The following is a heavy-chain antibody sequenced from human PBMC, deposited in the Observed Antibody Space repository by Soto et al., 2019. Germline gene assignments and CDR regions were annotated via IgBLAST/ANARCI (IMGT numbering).Heavy chain of an antibody. Sequence: ESLRLSCAASGFSFSDSAMSWVRQPPGRGLDGVSTISGSGGATYYADSVRGRFSISRDNSKKTVYLQMDSLRAEDTAIYYCANDRGFDSSGIDYWGQGTLVTVSS. D-gene: IGHD3-22*01. J-gene: IGHJ4*02. CDR3: ANDRGFDSSGIDY. CDR1: GFSFSDSA. CDR2: ISGSGGAT. V-gene: IGHV3-23*01.